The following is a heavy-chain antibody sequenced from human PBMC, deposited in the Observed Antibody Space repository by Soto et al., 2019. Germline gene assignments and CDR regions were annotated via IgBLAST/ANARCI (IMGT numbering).Heavy chain of an antibody. D-gene: IGHD3-3*01. V-gene: IGHV4-34*01. CDR1: GGSFSGYY. CDR2: INHSGST. CDR3: ARGTHDFWSGYYIRYYYGMDV. J-gene: IGHJ6*02. Sequence: SETLSLTCAVYGGSFSGYYWSWIRQPPGKGLEWIGEINHSGSTNYNPSLKSRVTISVDTSKNQFSLKLSSVTAADTAVYYCARGTHDFWSGYYIRYYYGMDVWGQGTTVTSP.